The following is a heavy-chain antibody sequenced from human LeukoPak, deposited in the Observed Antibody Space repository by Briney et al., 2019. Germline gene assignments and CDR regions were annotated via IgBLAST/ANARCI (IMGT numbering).Heavy chain of an antibody. CDR2: INAGNGNT. V-gene: IGHV1-3*01. CDR1: GYAFTSYN. J-gene: IGHJ6*02. Sequence: ASVKVSCKASGYAFTSYNIHWVRQAPGQRPEWMGWINAGNGNTKYSQKFQGRVTITRDTSASVAHMEMSSLRSEDTAVYYCARDSESHMVWSYYGMDVWGQGTSVTVSS. CDR3: ARDSESHMVWSYYGMDV. D-gene: IGHD3-3*01.